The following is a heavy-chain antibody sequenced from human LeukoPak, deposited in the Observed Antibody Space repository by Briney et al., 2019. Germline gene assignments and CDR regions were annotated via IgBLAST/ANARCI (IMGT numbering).Heavy chain of an antibody. J-gene: IGHJ3*02. D-gene: IGHD5-12*01. CDR2: ISYDGSNK. CDR3: ARDLGYSGYDYTDAFDI. Sequence: GGSLRLSCAASGFTFSSYAMHWVRQAPGKGLEWVAVISYDGSNKYYADSVKGRFTISRDNSKNTLYLQVNSLRAEDTAVYYCARDLGYSGYDYTDAFDIWGQGTMVTVSS. CDR1: GFTFSSYA. V-gene: IGHV3-30-3*01.